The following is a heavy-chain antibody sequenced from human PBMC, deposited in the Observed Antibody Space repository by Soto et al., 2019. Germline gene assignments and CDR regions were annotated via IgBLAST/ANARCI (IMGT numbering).Heavy chain of an antibody. V-gene: IGHV3-23*01. CDR3: ARGWQGDY. Sequence: EVQLLESGGALVQPGGSLRLSCAASGFTFTTYAMNWVRQAPGKGLEWVSAVSGNGDNTYYADSVTGRFTISRDNSKNTLYLQINSLRSDDTAIYYCARGWQGDYWGQGTLVTVSS. D-gene: IGHD1-26*01. CDR2: VSGNGDNT. J-gene: IGHJ4*02. CDR1: GFTFTTYA.